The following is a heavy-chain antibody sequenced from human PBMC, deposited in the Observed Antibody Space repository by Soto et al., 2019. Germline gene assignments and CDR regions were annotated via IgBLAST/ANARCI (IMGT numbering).Heavy chain of an antibody. CDR3: AKDLYGAGWYNYFDP. CDR1: GFTFSTTG. J-gene: IGHJ5*02. Sequence: QVHLVESGGGVVQPGRSLRLSCAASGFTFSTTGMHWVRQAPGKGLEWVAMISHDGGEKFYTDSVKGRFTISGDTSKNTRYLQMDSLRPEDTAMYHCAKDLYGAGWYNYFDPWGQGTLVTVSS. V-gene: IGHV3-30*18. D-gene: IGHD6-19*01. CDR2: ISHDGGEK.